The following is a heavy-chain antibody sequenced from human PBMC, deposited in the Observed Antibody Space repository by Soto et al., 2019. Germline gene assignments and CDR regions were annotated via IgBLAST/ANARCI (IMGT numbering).Heavy chain of an antibody. Sequence: QVQLQESGPGLVKPSQTLSLTCTVSGGSISSGGYYWSWIRQHPGKGLEWIGYIYYSGSTYYNPSLKSLVTISVDTSKNQFSLKLSSVTAADTAVYYCARSPTDYYYYGMDVWGQGTTVTVSS. V-gene: IGHV4-31*01. CDR2: IYYSGST. CDR1: GGSISSGGYY. J-gene: IGHJ6*02. D-gene: IGHD4-17*01. CDR3: ARSPTDYYYYGMDV.